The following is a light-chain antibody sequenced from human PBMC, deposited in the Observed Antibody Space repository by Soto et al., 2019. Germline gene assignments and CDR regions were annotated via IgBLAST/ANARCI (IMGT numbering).Light chain of an antibody. CDR3: QQSYSAPPL. V-gene: IGKV1-39*01. Sequence: DIQMTQSPSSLSASVGDRVSMTCRASQNISRHLNWYQQKPGKAPKFLIYAASSLLSGVPSRFIGSGSGTDFTLTISSLQPEDFATYYCQQSYSAPPLFGQGTKVDIK. J-gene: IGKJ1*01. CDR2: AAS. CDR1: QNISRH.